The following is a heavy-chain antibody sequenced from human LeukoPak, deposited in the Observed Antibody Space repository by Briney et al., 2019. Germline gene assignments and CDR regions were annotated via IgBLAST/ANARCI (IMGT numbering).Heavy chain of an antibody. Sequence: TLSPTCTVSGGSISSGGYYWSWIRQPAGKGPEWIGRISTSGSTNYNPSLKSRVTMSLDTSKNHFSLNVTSVSAADTALYYCAREYTSSSRALDNWGQGILVTVSS. D-gene: IGHD6-6*01. CDR2: ISTSGST. V-gene: IGHV4-61*02. CDR1: GGSISSGGYY. J-gene: IGHJ4*02. CDR3: AREYTSSSRALDN.